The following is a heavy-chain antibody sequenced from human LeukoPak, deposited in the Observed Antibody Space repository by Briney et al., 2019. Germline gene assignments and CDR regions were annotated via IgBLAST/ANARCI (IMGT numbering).Heavy chain of an antibody. Sequence: SETLSLTCAVYGGSFSRYYWSWIRQSPGKGLEWIAEIDHRGDTNYNPSVKSRVTISADTSKNQFSLKVRSLSAADTAVYYCARGPTISEAGYFDFWGQGTLVTVSS. J-gene: IGHJ4*03. CDR1: GGSFSRYY. CDR3: ARGPTISEAGYFDF. D-gene: IGHD2-15*01. CDR2: IDHRGDT. V-gene: IGHV4-34*01.